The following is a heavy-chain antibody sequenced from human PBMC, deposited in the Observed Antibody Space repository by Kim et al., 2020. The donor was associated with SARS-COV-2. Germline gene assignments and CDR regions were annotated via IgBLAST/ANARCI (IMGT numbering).Heavy chain of an antibody. V-gene: IGHV3-30*04. CDR3: ARDVGKKGAAASKAFDY. Sequence: GGSLRLSCAASGFTFSSYAMHWVRQAPGKGLEWVAVISYDGSNKYYADSVKGRFTISRDNSKNTLYLQMNSLRAEDTAVYYCARDVGKKGAAASKAFDYWGQGTLVTVSS. CDR2: ISYDGSNK. D-gene: IGHD6-13*01. CDR1: GFTFSSYA. J-gene: IGHJ4*02.